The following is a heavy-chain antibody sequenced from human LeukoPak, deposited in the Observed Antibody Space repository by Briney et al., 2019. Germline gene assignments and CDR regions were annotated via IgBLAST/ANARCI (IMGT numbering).Heavy chain of an antibody. D-gene: IGHD3-22*01. CDR3: AKAVRDTMIVVVSPFDY. J-gene: IGHJ4*02. Sequence: GGSLRLSCAASGFTFSSYWMHWVRQAPGKGLVWVSRINSDGSSTSYADSVKGRFTISRDNSKNTLYLQMNSLRAEDTAVYYCAKAVRDTMIVVVSPFDYWGQGTLVTVSS. CDR2: INSDGSST. V-gene: IGHV3-74*01. CDR1: GFTFSSYW.